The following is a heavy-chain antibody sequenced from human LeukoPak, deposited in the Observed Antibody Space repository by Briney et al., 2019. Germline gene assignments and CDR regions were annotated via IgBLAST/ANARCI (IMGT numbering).Heavy chain of an antibody. D-gene: IGHD6-13*01. Sequence: GGSLRLSCAASGFTFSSYSMNWVRKAPGKGLEWVSSISSSSSYIYYADSVKGRFTISRDNAKNSLYLQMNSLRAEDTAVYYCARSGYSSSWYSDYWGQGTLVTVSS. J-gene: IGHJ4*02. CDR2: ISSSSSYI. CDR1: GFTFSSYS. CDR3: ARSGYSSSWYSDY. V-gene: IGHV3-21*01.